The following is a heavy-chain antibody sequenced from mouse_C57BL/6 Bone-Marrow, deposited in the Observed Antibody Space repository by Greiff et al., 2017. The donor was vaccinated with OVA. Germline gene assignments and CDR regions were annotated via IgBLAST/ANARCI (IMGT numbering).Heavy chain of an antibody. CDR1: GYSITSGYY. CDR3: AREELRRTWFAY. CDR2: ISYDGSN. Sequence: EVKLMESGPGLVKPSQSLSLTCSVTGYSITSGYYWNWIRQFPGNKLECMGYISYDGSNNYNPSLKNRISITRDTSKNRFFLKLNSVTTEDTATYYCAREELRRTWFAYWGQGTLVTVSA. V-gene: IGHV3-6*01. D-gene: IGHD2-4*01. J-gene: IGHJ3*01.